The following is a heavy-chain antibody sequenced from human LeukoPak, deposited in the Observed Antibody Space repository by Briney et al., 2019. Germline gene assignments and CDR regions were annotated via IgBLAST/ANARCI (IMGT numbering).Heavy chain of an antibody. D-gene: IGHD4-17*01. J-gene: IGHJ4*02. CDR3: TRDRIDYGDYVDY. V-gene: IGHV3-66*01. CDR2: YSGGST. Sequence: GGSLRLSCAASGFTFSSYAMSWVRQAPGKGLEWVSVYSGGSTYYADSVKGRFTISRDNSKNTLYLQMNSLRAEDAAVYYCTRDRIDYGDYVDYWGQGTLVTVSS. CDR1: GFTFSSYA.